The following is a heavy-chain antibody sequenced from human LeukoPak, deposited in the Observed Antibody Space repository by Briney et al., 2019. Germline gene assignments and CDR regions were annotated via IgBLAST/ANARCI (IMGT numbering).Heavy chain of an antibody. V-gene: IGHV5-51*01. CDR1: GYSLTSYW. D-gene: IGHD3-3*01. Sequence: GESLKISCKGSGYSLTSYWIGWVRQMPGKGLEWMGIIYPGDSDTRYSPSFQGQVTISADKSISTAYLQWSSLKASDTAMYYCARADVLRFLEWLSDTYYFDYWGQGTLVTVSS. CDR2: IYPGDSDT. J-gene: IGHJ4*02. CDR3: ARADVLRFLEWLSDTYYFDY.